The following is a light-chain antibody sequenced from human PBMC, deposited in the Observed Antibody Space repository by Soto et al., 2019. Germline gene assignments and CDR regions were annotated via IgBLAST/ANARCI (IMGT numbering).Light chain of an antibody. J-gene: IGKJ5*01. CDR1: QDISTY. V-gene: IGKV1-5*01. CDR2: GAS. CDR3: QHYTLYAAP. Sequence: RLTQSPSSLSASVGDTVTISCRASQDISTYLAWYQQKPGKAPTLLIFGASSLHNGVPPRFAGSGSGSEFTLTISRLQPDDFATYFCQHYTLYAAPFGQGTRV.